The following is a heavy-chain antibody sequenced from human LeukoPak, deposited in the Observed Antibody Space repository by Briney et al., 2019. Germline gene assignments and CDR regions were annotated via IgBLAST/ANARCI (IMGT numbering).Heavy chain of an antibody. CDR1: GFTFNNYA. CDR2: ISYTVGT. Sequence: PGGSLRLSCAASGFTFNNYAMSWLRQPPGKGVEGVGYISYTVGTNYNPSLKSRVTISVDTSKNQLSLKLTSVTAADTAVYYCAREISECPNWFDPWGQGTLVTVSS. V-gene: IGHV4-59*01. CDR3: AREISECPNWFDP. J-gene: IGHJ5*02. D-gene: IGHD1-26*01.